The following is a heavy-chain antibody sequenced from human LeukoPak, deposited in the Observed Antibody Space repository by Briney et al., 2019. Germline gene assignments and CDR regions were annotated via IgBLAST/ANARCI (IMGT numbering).Heavy chain of an antibody. CDR2: IYYSGST. CDR3: ARELDY. CDR1: GGSISSSSYY. Sequence: PSETLSLTCTVSGGSISSSSYYWGWIRQPPGKGLEWLGCIYYSGSTYYNPSLKSRVTISVDTSKNQFSLKRSSVTAADTAVYYCARELDYWGQGTLVTVSS. V-gene: IGHV4-39*01. J-gene: IGHJ4*02. D-gene: IGHD1-1*01.